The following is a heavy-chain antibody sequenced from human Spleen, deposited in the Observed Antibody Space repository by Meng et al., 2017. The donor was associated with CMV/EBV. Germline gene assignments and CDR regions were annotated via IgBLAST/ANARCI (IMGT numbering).Heavy chain of an antibody. CDR2: IKQDGSEK. J-gene: IGHJ6*02. CDR3: ARVARYSGYDVDYYYYGMDV. D-gene: IGHD5-12*01. V-gene: IGHV3-7*01. CDR1: GFTFSSYW. Sequence: GESLKISCAASGFTFSSYWMSWVRQAPGKGLEWVANIKQDGSEKYYVDSVKGRFTISRDNAKNSRYLQMNSLRAEDTAVYYCARVARYSGYDVDYYYYGMDVWGQGTTVTVSS.